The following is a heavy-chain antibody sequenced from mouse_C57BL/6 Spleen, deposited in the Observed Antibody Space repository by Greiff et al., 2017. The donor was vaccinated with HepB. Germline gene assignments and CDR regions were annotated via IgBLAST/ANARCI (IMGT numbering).Heavy chain of an antibody. V-gene: IGHV1-50*01. D-gene: IGHD1-1*01. J-gene: IGHJ3*01. CDR3: ARMITTVVATDWFAY. Sequence: QVQLQQPGAELVKPGASVKLSCKASGYTFTSYWMQWVKQRPGQGLEWIGEMDPSDSYTNYNQKFKGKATLTVDTSSSTAYMQLSSLTSEDSAVYYCARMITTVVATDWFAYWGQGTLVTVSA. CDR1: GYTFTSYW. CDR2: MDPSDSYT.